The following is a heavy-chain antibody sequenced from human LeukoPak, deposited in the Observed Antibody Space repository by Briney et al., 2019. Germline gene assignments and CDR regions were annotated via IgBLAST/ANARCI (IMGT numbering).Heavy chain of an antibody. D-gene: IGHD6-19*01. CDR1: GGTFSSYA. CDR2: IIPIFGTA. V-gene: IGHV1-69*05. Sequence: GSSVKVSCKASGGTFSSYAISWVRQAPGQGLEWMGGIIPIFGTANYAQKFQGRVTITTDESTSTAYMELSSLRSEDTAVYYCASGRTAVAYQRSNWFDPWGQGTLVTVSS. CDR3: ASGRTAVAYQRSNWFDP. J-gene: IGHJ5*02.